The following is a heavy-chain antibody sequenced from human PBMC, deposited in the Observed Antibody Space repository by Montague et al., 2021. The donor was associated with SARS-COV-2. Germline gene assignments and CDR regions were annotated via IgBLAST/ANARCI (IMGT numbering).Heavy chain of an antibody. D-gene: IGHD6-19*01. Sequence: SETLSLTCVVSGGSISSYYWSWIRQPPGKGLEWIGYIYYSGSTNYNPSLKSRVTISVDTSKSQFSLKLSSVTAADTAVYYCARGSGWMGNAFDIWGQGTMVTVSS. V-gene: IGHV4-59*01. CDR2: IYYSGST. J-gene: IGHJ3*02. CDR1: GGSISSYY. CDR3: ARGSGWMGNAFDI.